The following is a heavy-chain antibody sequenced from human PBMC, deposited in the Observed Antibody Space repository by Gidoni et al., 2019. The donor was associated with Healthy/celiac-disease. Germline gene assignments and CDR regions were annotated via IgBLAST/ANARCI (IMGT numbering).Heavy chain of an antibody. V-gene: IGHV4-39*07. J-gene: IGHJ4*02. CDR2: IYYSGST. CDR1: GGYISSSSYY. Sequence: LQLQESGPGLVKPSETLSLTCTVSGGYISSSSYYWGWIRQPPGKGLEWIGSIYYSGSTYYNPSLKSRVTISVDTSKNQFSLKLSSVTAADTAVYYCARDPRPGPLERYFDYWGQGTLVTVSS. CDR3: ARDPRPGPLERYFDY. D-gene: IGHD1-1*01.